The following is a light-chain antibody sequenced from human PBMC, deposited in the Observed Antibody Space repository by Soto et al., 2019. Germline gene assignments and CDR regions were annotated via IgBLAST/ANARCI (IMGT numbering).Light chain of an antibody. CDR2: DAS. CDR1: QSTSRW. CDR3: QQYNSYSRT. V-gene: IGKV1-5*01. Sequence: DIQMTQSPSTLSASVGDRVTITCRASQSTSRWLAWYQQKPEKAPKLLIYDASNLESEVPSRFSGSGSGTEFTLTISSLQPDDFATYYCQQYNSYSRTFGQGTKVDNK. J-gene: IGKJ1*01.